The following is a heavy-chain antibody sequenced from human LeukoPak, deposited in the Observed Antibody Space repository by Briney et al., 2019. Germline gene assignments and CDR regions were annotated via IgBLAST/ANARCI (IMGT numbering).Heavy chain of an antibody. D-gene: IGHD2-2*01. CDR1: GFTFSDYY. V-gene: IGHV3-11*01. J-gene: IGHJ4*02. CDR3: AREKGYCTTTSCYRTGGFDY. CDR2: ISGLANTI. Sequence: GGSLRLSCAASGFTFSDYYMSWIRQAPGKGLEWVSYISGLANTIHYADSMKGRFTISRDNARNSVYLQMNSLRVDDTAAYYCAREKGYCTTTSCYRTGGFDYWGQGTLVTVSS.